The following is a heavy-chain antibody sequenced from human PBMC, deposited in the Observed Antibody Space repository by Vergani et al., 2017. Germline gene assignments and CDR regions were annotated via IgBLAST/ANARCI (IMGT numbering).Heavy chain of an antibody. CDR3: ARHTTYTDS. D-gene: IGHD1-1*01. V-gene: IGHV5-51*01. CDR1: EYSFGNYW. Sequence: EVALVQSGPEMRKPVESLKISCKGSEYSFGNYWIGWVRQMPGKGLEWMGIFYPAASDTRYSPSFQDQVTISADKSISTAFLQWDSLKASDTALYYCARHTTYTDSWGQGTLVTVSS. CDR2: FYPAASDT. J-gene: IGHJ4*02.